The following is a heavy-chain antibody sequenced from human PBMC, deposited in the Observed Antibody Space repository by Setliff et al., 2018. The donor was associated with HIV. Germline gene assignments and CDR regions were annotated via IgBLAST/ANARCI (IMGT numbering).Heavy chain of an antibody. D-gene: IGHD3-22*01. CDR3: AIYDSSGYYYYY. CDR2: ISSSGSTI. CDR1: GFTFSSYE. J-gene: IGHJ4*02. V-gene: IGHV3-48*03. Sequence: PGGSLRLSCAASGFTFSSYEMNWVRQAPGKGLEWVSYISSSGSTIYYADSVKGRFTISRDNAKNSLYLQMNSLRAEDTAVYYCAIYDSSGYYYYYWGQGTLVTVSS.